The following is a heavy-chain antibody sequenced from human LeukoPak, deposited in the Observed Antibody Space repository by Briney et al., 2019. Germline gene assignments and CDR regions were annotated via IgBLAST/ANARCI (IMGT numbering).Heavy chain of an antibody. D-gene: IGHD6-19*01. J-gene: IGHJ4*02. Sequence: SGPTLVKPTPPLTLTCTFSGFSLSTSGVGVGWIRQPPGKALEWLALIYWDDDKRYSPSLKSRLTITKDTSKNQVVLTMTNMDPVDTATYYCAHVPDGYSSGWYVRYWGQGTLVTVSS. CDR2: IYWDDDK. CDR1: GFSLSTSGVG. CDR3: AHVPDGYSSGWYVRY. V-gene: IGHV2-5*02.